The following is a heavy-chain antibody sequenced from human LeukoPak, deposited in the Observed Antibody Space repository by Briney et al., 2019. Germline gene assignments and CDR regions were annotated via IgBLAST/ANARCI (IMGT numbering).Heavy chain of an antibody. Sequence: SETLSLTCTVSGGSISSYYWSWIRQPPGKGLEWIGYIYYSGSTNYSPSLKSRVTISVDTSKNQFSLKLSSVTAADTAVYYCARGGLSDYWGQGALVTVSS. D-gene: IGHD2-8*01. CDR1: GGSISSYY. J-gene: IGHJ4*02. CDR3: ARGGLSDY. V-gene: IGHV4-59*01. CDR2: IYYSGST.